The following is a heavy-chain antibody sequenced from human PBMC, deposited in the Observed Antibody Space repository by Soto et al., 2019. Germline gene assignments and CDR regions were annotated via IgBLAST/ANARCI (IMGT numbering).Heavy chain of an antibody. V-gene: IGHV3-7*01. CDR3: AREVLMVYAIADAFDI. Sequence: PGGSLRLSCAASGFTFSSYWMSWVRQAPGKGLEWVANIKQDGSEKYYVDSVKGRFTISRDNAKNSLYLQMNSLRAEDTAVYYCAREVLMVYAIADAFDIWDQGTMVTVSS. CDR2: IKQDGSEK. J-gene: IGHJ3*02. D-gene: IGHD2-8*01. CDR1: GFTFSSYW.